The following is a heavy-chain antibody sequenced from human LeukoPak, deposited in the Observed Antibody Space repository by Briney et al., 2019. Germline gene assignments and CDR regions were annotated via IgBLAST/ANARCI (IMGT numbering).Heavy chain of an antibody. Sequence: GGPLRLSGAASGFTFSCYGMHRVRQAPGKGLEGVAFIRYDGSNKYYADSVKGRFTISRDNSKTTLYLQMNSLRAEDTAVYYCAKYYYDSSGLGYYYYYMDVWGKGTTVTISS. D-gene: IGHD3-22*01. J-gene: IGHJ6*03. CDR1: GFTFSCYG. CDR2: IRYDGSNK. CDR3: AKYYYDSSGLGYYYYYMDV. V-gene: IGHV3-30*02.